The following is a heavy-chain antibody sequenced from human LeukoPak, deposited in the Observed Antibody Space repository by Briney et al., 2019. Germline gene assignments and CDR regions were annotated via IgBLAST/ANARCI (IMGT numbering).Heavy chain of an antibody. CDR3: AIPLMVPDGSGSDYLASGDAFDI. CDR2: MNPNSGNT. V-gene: IGHV1-8*01. CDR1: GYTFTSYD. J-gene: IGHJ3*02. D-gene: IGHD3-10*01. Sequence: ASVKVSCKASGYTFTSYDINWVRQATGQGLEWMGWMNPNSGNTGYAQKFQGRVTMTRNTSISTAYMELSSLRSEDTAVYYCAIPLMVPDGSGSDYLASGDAFDIWGQGTMVTVSS.